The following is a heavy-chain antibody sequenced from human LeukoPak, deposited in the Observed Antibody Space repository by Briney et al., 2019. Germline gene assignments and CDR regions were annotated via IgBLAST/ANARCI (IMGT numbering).Heavy chain of an antibody. CDR2: INHRGST. Sequence: RASETLSLTCAVYGGSFSGYYWSWIRQPPGKGLEWIGEINHRGSTNYNPSLKSRVTISVDTSKNQFSLKLSSVTAADTAVYYCARGLRILTGPDGGMDVWGQGTTVTVSS. V-gene: IGHV4-34*01. D-gene: IGHD3-9*01. CDR3: ARGLRILTGPDGGMDV. J-gene: IGHJ6*02. CDR1: GGSFSGYY.